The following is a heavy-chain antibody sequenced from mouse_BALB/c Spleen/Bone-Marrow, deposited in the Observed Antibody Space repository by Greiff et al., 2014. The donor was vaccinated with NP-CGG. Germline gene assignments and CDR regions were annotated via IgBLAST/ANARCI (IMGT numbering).Heavy chain of an antibody. CDR2: ISPGDGNT. CDR1: GYTFTTYD. D-gene: IGHD2-4*01. V-gene: IGHV1S56*01. Sequence: QVQLQQSGPELVKPGALVKISCKASGYTFTTYDINWVKQRPGQGLEWIGWISPGDGNTNYNEKFKGKATLTADKSSITAYMQLSSLTSENSAVYFCARGGDYHYFDYWGQGTTLTVSS. J-gene: IGHJ2*01. CDR3: ARGGDYHYFDY.